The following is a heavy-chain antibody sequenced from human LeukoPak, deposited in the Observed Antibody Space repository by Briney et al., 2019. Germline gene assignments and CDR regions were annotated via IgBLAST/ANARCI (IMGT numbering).Heavy chain of an antibody. CDR1: GFTFNTYA. Sequence: GGSLRLSCAASGFTFNTYAMIWVRQAPGKGLEWVSAISGSGGSTFYADSVKGRFTISRDNSKNTLYLQMNSPRAEDTAVYYCAKLYDGLVKYWGQGTLVTVSA. V-gene: IGHV3-23*01. CDR2: ISGSGGST. CDR3: AKLYDGLVKY. D-gene: IGHD3-22*01. J-gene: IGHJ4*02.